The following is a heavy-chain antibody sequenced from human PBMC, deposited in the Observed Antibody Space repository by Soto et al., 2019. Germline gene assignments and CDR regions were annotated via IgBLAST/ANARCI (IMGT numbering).Heavy chain of an antibody. D-gene: IGHD5-18*01. Sequence: PSETLSLTCTVSGGSISSSSYYWGWIRQPPGKGLEWIGSIYYSGSTCYNPSLKSRVTISVDRSKNQFSLKLTSVTAADTAVYYCRRSIRYNTDVWGQGTTVTVSS. CDR3: RRSIRYNTDV. J-gene: IGHJ6*02. V-gene: IGHV4-39*01. CDR1: GGSISSSSYY. CDR2: IYYSGST.